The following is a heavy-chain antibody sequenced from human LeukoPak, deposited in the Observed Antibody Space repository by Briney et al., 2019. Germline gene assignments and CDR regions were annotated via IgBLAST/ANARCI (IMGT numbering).Heavy chain of an antibody. CDR3: AGRRTWFGELTDY. D-gene: IGHD3-10*01. CDR1: GFTFSSYE. CDR2: ISSSGSTI. V-gene: IGHV3-48*03. Sequence: QPGGSLRLSCAASGFTFSSYEMNWVRQAPGKGLEWASYISSSGSTIYYADSVKGRFTISRDNAKNSLYLQMNSLRAEDTAVYYCAGRRTWFGELTDYWGQGTLVTVSS. J-gene: IGHJ4*02.